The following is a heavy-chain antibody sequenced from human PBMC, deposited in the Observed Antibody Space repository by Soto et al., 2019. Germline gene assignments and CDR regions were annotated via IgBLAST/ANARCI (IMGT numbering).Heavy chain of an antibody. CDR2: ISYDGSNI. Sequence: QVQLVESGGGVVQPGRSLRLSCAASGFPFSLYGMHWVRQAPGKGLAWVAVISYDGSNIYYGDSVRGRFTVSRDNSKSTLYLQMSSLRTEDTAIYYCAKKLPGKVGSPPDSWGQGTLVTVSS. V-gene: IGHV3-30*18. CDR1: GFPFSLYG. J-gene: IGHJ4*02. D-gene: IGHD1-26*01. CDR3: AKKLPGKVGSPPDS.